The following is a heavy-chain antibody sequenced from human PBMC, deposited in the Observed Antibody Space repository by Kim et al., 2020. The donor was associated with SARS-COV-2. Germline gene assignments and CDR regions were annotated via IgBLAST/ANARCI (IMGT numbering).Heavy chain of an antibody. J-gene: IGHJ3*02. CDR1: GGSISSSSYY. V-gene: IGHV4-39*01. D-gene: IGHD1-26*01. CDR3: ARPVVGAKGAFDI. Sequence: SETLSLTCTVSGGSISSSSYYWGWIRQPPGKGLEWIGSIYYSGSTYYNPSLKSRVTISVDTSKNQFSLKLSSVTAADTAVYYCARPVVGAKGAFDIWGQG. CDR2: IYYSGST.